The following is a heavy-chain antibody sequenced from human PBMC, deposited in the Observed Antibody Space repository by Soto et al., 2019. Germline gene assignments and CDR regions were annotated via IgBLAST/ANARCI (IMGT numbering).Heavy chain of an antibody. CDR3: ARVISYGYFDY. CDR2: IYYSGST. Sequence: QVQLQESGPGLVKPSQTLSLTCTVSGGSISSGGYYWSWIRQHPGKGLEWIGYIYYSGSTYYNPSLKSRVTISVDASKNQFSLKLSSATAADTDVYYCARVISYGYFDYWCQGTLVTVSS. CDR1: GGSISSGGYY. V-gene: IGHV4-31*03. J-gene: IGHJ4*02. D-gene: IGHD1-26*01.